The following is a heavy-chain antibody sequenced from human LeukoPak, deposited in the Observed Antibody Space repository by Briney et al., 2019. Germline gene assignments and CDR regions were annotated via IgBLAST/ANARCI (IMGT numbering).Heavy chain of an antibody. J-gene: IGHJ4*02. CDR3: ARLIVLRRDGYNAYFDY. V-gene: IGHV4-59*08. CDR1: GGSISSYY. CDR2: IYYSGST. D-gene: IGHD5-24*01. Sequence: SETLSLTCTVSGGSISSYYWSWIRQPPGQGLELIGYIYYSGSTNYNPSLKSRVTISVDTSKNQFSLKLSSVTAADTAVYYCARLIVLRRDGYNAYFDYWRQGTLVSVSS.